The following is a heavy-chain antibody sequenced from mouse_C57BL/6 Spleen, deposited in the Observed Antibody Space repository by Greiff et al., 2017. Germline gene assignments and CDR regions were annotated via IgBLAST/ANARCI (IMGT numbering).Heavy chain of an antibody. V-gene: IGHV5-4*01. CDR1: GFTFSSYA. CDR2: ISDGGSYT. Sequence: EVQGVESGGGLVKPGGSLKLSCAASGFTFSSYAMSWVRQTPEKRLEWVATISDGGSYTYYPDNVKGRFTISRDNAKNNLYLQMSHLKSEDTAMYYCAREITTVVMDYWGQGTSVTVSS. J-gene: IGHJ4*01. D-gene: IGHD1-1*01. CDR3: AREITTVVMDY.